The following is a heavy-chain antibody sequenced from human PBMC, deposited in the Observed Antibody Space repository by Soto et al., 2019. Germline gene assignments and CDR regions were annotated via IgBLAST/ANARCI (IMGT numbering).Heavy chain of an antibody. CDR1: GYTFTSYA. CDR2: INAGNGNT. J-gene: IGHJ6*02. CDR3: ARDRGSIAARPGYYYYGMDV. V-gene: IGHV1-3*01. D-gene: IGHD6-6*01. Sequence: GASVKVSCKASGYTFTSYAMHWVRQAPGQRLEWMGWINAGNGNTKYSQKFQGRVTITRDTSASTAYMELSSLRSEDTAVYYCARDRGSIAARPGYYYYGMDVWGQGTTVTVSS.